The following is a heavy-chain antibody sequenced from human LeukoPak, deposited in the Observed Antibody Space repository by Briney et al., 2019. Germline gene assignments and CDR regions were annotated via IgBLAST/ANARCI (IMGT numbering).Heavy chain of an antibody. CDR3: AKDWGEYFDYVWGSFTSFDS. Sequence: GGSLRLSCAASGFTFSSYGVSWVRQAPRKGLEWVSGISGSGHRTYYADSVKGRFTISRDNSKSTLYLQMNSLRAEDTAVYYCAKDWGEYFDYVWGSFTSFDSWGQGTLVTVSS. V-gene: IGHV3-23*01. J-gene: IGHJ4*02. D-gene: IGHD3-16*01. CDR1: GFTFSSYG. CDR2: ISGSGHRT.